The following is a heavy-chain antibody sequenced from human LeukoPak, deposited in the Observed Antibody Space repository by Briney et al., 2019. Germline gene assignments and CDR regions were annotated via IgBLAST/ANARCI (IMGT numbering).Heavy chain of an antibody. CDR2: ISYDGSNR. V-gene: IGHV3-30-3*01. Sequence: GGSLRLSCAASGFTFSSYPMHWVSQALGKGLEWVAVISYDGSNRYYIDSVKGRFTISRDNSKNTLYLQMNSLRAEDTAVYYCARDLSGNSYFDYWGQGTLVTVSS. CDR3: ARDLSGNSYFDY. J-gene: IGHJ4*02. CDR1: GFTFSSYP. D-gene: IGHD4-23*01.